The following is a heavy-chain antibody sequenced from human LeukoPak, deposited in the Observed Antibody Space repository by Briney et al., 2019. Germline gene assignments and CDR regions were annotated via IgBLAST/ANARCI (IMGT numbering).Heavy chain of an antibody. CDR1: GGSVRSPDSY. D-gene: IGHD6-6*01. CDR3: ARNTSSSPWFDP. V-gene: IGHV4-61*03. Sequence: SETLYLTCTVSGGSVRSPDSYWSWIRQPPGKGLEWIGNVYYIGTTSYNSSLKSRVTISVDISKNHFSLEVTSVTAADTAVYFCARNTSSSPWFDPWGQGTLVTVSS. J-gene: IGHJ5*02. CDR2: VYYIGTT.